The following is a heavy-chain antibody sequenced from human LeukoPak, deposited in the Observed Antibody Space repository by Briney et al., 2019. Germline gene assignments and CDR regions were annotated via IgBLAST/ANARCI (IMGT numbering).Heavy chain of an antibody. D-gene: IGHD3-10*01. Sequence: PGGSLRLSCTASGFTFGDYAMSWFRQAPGKGLEWVGFIRSKAYGGTTEYAASVQGRFTISRDDSKSIAYLQMNSLKTEDTAVYYWTRAGGDWRGLIRGYWGQGTLVTVSS. V-gene: IGHV3-49*03. CDR3: TRAGGDWRGLIRGY. J-gene: IGHJ4*02. CDR2: IRSKAYGGTT. CDR1: GFTFGDYA.